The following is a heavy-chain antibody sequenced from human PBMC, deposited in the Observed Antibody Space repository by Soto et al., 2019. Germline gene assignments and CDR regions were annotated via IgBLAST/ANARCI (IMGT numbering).Heavy chain of an antibody. D-gene: IGHD3-3*01. CDR1: GFTFSSYA. Sequence: QVQLVESGGGVVQPGRSLRLSCAASGFTFSSYAMHWVRQAPGKGLEWVAVISYDGSNKYYADSVKGRFTIPRDNSKNTLYLQMNSLRAEDTAVYYCARVGYDFCFDYWGQGTLVTVSS. CDR3: ARVGYDFCFDY. V-gene: IGHV3-30-3*01. CDR2: ISYDGSNK. J-gene: IGHJ4*02.